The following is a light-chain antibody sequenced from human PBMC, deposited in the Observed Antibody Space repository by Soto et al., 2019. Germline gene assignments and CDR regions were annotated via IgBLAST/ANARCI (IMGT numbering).Light chain of an antibody. Sequence: QSALTQPPSVSGTPGQWITISCSGSSSDIGTNYVYWYQQLPGAAPKLLIYRNNQRPSGVPDRFSGSKSGTSASLAISVLRSEDEAEYHCAGWDDSLSGFYVFGTGTKVTVL. J-gene: IGLJ1*01. CDR2: RNN. CDR1: SSDIGTNY. CDR3: AGWDDSLSGFYV. V-gene: IGLV1-47*01.